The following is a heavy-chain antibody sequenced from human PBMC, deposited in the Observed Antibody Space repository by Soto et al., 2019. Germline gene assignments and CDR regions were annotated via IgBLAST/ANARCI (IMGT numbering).Heavy chain of an antibody. J-gene: IGHJ6*02. D-gene: IGHD3-3*01. CDR1: GYTFTGYY. Sequence: ASVKVSCKASGYTFTGYYMHWVRQAPGQGLEWMGWINPNSGGTNYAQKFQGWVTMTRDTSISTAYMGLSRLRSDDTAVYYCARNMGDDFWSGNYYYGMDVWGQGTTVTSP. V-gene: IGHV1-2*04. CDR3: ARNMGDDFWSGNYYYGMDV. CDR2: INPNSGGT.